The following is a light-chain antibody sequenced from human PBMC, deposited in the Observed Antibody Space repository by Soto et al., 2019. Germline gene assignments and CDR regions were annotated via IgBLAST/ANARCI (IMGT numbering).Light chain of an antibody. V-gene: IGKV3D-20*02. J-gene: IGKJ5*01. CDR3: QQSNSTPIT. CDR1: QSVSSNY. CDR2: AAS. Sequence: LLVTMSHSPLSLSPGYLATFFCRATQSVSSNYLGWYQQKPGQAPRRLIFAASSMASGIPDRFSGSGSGTDFTLTISRLEPEDFATYYCQQSNSTPITFGQGTRLEIK.